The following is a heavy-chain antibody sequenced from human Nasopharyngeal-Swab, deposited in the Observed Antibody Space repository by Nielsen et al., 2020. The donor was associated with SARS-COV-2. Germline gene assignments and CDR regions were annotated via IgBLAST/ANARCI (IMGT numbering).Heavy chain of an antibody. V-gene: IGHV3-23*01. CDR3: AKSGFSWSHYSYFHY. CDR2: IGPSDGYT. J-gene: IGHJ4*02. CDR1: GFTFSSYA. D-gene: IGHD3-10*01. Sequence: GESLKISCEASGFTFSSYAMTWVRQAPGKGLEWVSTIGPSDGYTYYADSVKGRFTISRDNSKNTLYLQMNGLRTEDTAVYYCAKSGFSWSHYSYFHYWGQGSLVTVSS.